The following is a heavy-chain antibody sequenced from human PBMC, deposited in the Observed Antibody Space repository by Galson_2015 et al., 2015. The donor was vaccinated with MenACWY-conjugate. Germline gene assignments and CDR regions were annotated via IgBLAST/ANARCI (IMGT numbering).Heavy chain of an antibody. J-gene: IGHJ4*02. D-gene: IGHD3-22*01. CDR1: GFTFSSYA. Sequence: SLRLSCAASGFTFSSYAMSWVRQAPGKGLEWVSAISGSGGSTYYADSVKGRFTISRDNSKNTLYLQMNSLRAEDTAVYYCAKDFLNYYDSSGYYSTGRTRENYWGQGTLVTVSS. CDR2: ISGSGGST. CDR3: AKDFLNYYDSSGYYSTGRTRENY. V-gene: IGHV3-23*01.